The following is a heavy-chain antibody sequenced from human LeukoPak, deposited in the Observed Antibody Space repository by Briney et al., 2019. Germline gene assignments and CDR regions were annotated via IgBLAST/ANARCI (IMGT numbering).Heavy chain of an antibody. CDR3: AREQPPGVYFDY. V-gene: IGHV3-53*01. CDR1: GFTFSSYF. J-gene: IGHJ4*02. CDR2: IYTDGNT. Sequence: GGSLRLSCAASGFTFSSYFWMHWVRQAPGKGLEWVSIIYTDGNTYNADSVKGRFTISRDNSKNTLYLQMNSPRAEDTAVYYCAREQPPGVYFDYWGQGTLVTVSS. D-gene: IGHD3-10*01.